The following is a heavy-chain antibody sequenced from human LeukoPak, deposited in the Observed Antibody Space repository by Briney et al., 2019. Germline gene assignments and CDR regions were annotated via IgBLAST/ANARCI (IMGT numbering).Heavy chain of an antibody. CDR3: ASRYGDYYAFDI. V-gene: IGHV3-21*01. J-gene: IGHJ3*02. Sequence: PGGSLRLSCAASGFTFSSYSMNWVRQAPGKGLEWVSSISSSSSYIYYADSVKGRFTISRDNAKNSLYLQMNSLRAEDTAAYYCASRYGDYYAFDIWGQGTMVTVSS. CDR2: ISSSSSYI. D-gene: IGHD4-17*01. CDR1: GFTFSSYS.